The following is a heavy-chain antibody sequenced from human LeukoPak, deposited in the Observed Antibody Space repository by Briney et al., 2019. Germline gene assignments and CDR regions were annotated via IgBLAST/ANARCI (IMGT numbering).Heavy chain of an antibody. CDR3: ARDRINYYDSSGYSY. Sequence: GGSLRLSCAASGFTFSSYSMNWVRQAPGKGLEWVSSISSSSSYIYYADSVKGRFTISRDNAKNSLYLQMNSLRAEDTAVYYCARDRINYYDSSGYSYWGQGTLVTVSS. V-gene: IGHV3-21*01. CDR2: ISSSSSYI. CDR1: GFTFSSYS. J-gene: IGHJ4*02. D-gene: IGHD3-22*01.